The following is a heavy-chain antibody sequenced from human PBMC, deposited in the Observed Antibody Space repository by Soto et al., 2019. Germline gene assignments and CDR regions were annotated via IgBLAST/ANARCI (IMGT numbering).Heavy chain of an antibody. Sequence: QVKLVESGGGVVQPGRSLRLSCTASGFTFSSYGLHWVRQAPGKGLEVVEVISNDGSNTQYGDSVTGRFNISSDNSKNTRYLQLNSLRAEDTAFYHCAKESINEDGDYFNGMDVWGQGTTVTFSS. CDR2: ISNDGSNT. V-gene: IGHV3-30*18. D-gene: IGHD3-3*02. J-gene: IGHJ6*02. CDR3: AKESINEDGDYFNGMDV. CDR1: GFTFSSYG.